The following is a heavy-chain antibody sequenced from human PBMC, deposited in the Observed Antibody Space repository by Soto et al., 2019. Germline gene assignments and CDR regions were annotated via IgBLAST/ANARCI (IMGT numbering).Heavy chain of an antibody. V-gene: IGHV3-21*01. J-gene: IGHJ6*02. Sequence: EVQLLESGGGLVQPGGSLRLSCAASGFTFSSYAMSWVRQAPGKGLEWVSAISSSSSYIYYADSVKGRFTISRDNAKNSLYLQMNSLRAEDTAVYYCARGGSITGANYYYYGMDVWGQGTTVTVSS. CDR2: ISSSSSYI. CDR1: GFTFSSYA. D-gene: IGHD1-20*01. CDR3: ARGGSITGANYYYYGMDV.